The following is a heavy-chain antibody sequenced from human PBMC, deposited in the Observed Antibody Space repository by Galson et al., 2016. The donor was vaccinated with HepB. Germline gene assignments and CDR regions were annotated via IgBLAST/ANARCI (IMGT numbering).Heavy chain of an antibody. D-gene: IGHD2-21*02. CDR2: IDYGGST. Sequence: ETLSLTCIVSGGSIRSSSYYWGWIRQPPGKGLEWIGSIDYGGSTYYTPSLKSRVTMSVDTSKNQFSLNLSSVTAADTAVYHCARATTGVVTAIIDYWGQGTLVTVSS. CDR3: ARATTGVVTAIIDY. CDR1: GGSIRSSSYY. V-gene: IGHV4-39*01. J-gene: IGHJ4*02.